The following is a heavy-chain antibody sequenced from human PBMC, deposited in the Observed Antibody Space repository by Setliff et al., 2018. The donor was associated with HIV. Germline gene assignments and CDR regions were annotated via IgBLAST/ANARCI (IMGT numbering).Heavy chain of an antibody. J-gene: IGHJ4*02. D-gene: IGHD3-16*01. CDR3: VRDDTPHQFDSSAYYRAY. CDR1: GFTFNDYG. CDR2: INGNGGTT. Sequence: GSLRLSCAASGFTFNDYGMSWVRQAPGKGLEWVSGINGNGGTTSYADSVKGRFTISRDNAKNSLYLQINSLRVEDTAFYYCVRDDTPHQFDSSAYYRAYWGQGTQVTVSS. V-gene: IGHV3-20*04.